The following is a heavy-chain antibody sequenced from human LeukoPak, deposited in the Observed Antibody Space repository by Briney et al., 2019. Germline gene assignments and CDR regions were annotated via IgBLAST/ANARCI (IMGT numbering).Heavy chain of an antibody. D-gene: IGHD3-10*02. J-gene: IGHJ5*02. CDR3: ARSPKFGTNWFDP. CDR2: IYYSGST. Sequence: SETLSLTCTVSGGSISSYYWSWIRQPPGKGLEWIGYIYYSGSTNYNPSLKSRVTISVDTSKNQFSLKLSSVTAADTAVYYCARSPKFGTNWFDPWGQGTLVTVSS. V-gene: IGHV4-59*08. CDR1: GGSISSYY.